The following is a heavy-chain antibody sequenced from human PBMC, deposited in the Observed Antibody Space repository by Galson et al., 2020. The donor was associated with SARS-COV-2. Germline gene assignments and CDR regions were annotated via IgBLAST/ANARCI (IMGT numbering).Heavy chain of an antibody. CDR2: IYTSGST. CDR1: GGSISSGYYY. Sequence: SETLYLTCTVSGGSISSGYYYWSWIRQPAGKGLEWVGHIYTSGSTNYNPSLRSRVTMSVDTSNNQFSLELSSVTAADTAVYYCARATSNYYYYYMDVWGKGTTVTVSS. D-gene: IGHD2-15*01. J-gene: IGHJ6*03. V-gene: IGHV4-61*09. CDR3: ARATSNYYYYYMDV.